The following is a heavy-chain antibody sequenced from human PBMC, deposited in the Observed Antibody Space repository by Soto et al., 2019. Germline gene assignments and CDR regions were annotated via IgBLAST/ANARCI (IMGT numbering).Heavy chain of an antibody. CDR2: ISNEGDYQ. CDR3: AKTFFIQPYIAVAARGLFDY. D-gene: IGHD6-19*01. J-gene: IGHJ4*02. V-gene: IGHV3-30*18. CDR1: GFTFSSYG. Sequence: GGSLRLSCAASGFTFSSYGMQWVRQAPGKGLEWMAVISNEGDYQYYADSVKGRFTISRDNSKNTLYLQMNSLRAEDTAVYYCAKTFFIQPYIAVAARGLFDYWGQGTLVTVSS.